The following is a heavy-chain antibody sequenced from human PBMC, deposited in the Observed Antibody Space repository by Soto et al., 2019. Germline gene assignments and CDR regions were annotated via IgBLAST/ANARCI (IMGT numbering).Heavy chain of an antibody. CDR1: GYTFTGYY. Sequence: QVQLVQSGAEVKKPGASVKVSCKASGYTFTGYYMHWVRQAPGQGLEWMGWINPNSGGTNYAQQFQGRVTMTRDTSISTAYMELSRLRSDDTAVYYGARVRGYSGYGFDPWGQGTLVTVSS. V-gene: IGHV1-2*02. CDR3: ARVRGYSGYGFDP. D-gene: IGHD5-12*01. CDR2: INPNSGGT. J-gene: IGHJ5*02.